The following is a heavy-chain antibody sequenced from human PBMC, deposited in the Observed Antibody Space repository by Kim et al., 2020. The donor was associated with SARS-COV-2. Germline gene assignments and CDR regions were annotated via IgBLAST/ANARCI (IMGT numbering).Heavy chain of an antibody. CDR3: ARTSGGVTNFDY. V-gene: IGHV3-48*02. Sequence: GGSLRLSCAASGFSFSSYPMNWVRQAPGKGLEWLSYISSSVTMLYADSVKGRFTISRDNAKNSLYLQMNSLRDEDTAVYYCARTSGGVTNFDYWGLGTLVTVSS. D-gene: IGHD5-18*01. CDR1: GFSFSSYP. CDR2: ISSSVTM. J-gene: IGHJ4*02.